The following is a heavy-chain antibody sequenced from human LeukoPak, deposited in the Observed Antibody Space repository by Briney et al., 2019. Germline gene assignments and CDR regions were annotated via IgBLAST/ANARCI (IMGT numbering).Heavy chain of an antibody. Sequence: PGGSLRLSCAVSGFTARNYEMNWVRQAPGKGLEWVSYISSGSSTIYYADSVKGRFTISRDNAKNSLYLQMNSLRDEDTAVYYCARSYNWNDYWGQGTLVTVSS. CDR2: ISSGSSTI. J-gene: IGHJ4*02. V-gene: IGHV3-48*02. CDR1: GFTARNYE. CDR3: ARSYNWNDY. D-gene: IGHD1-20*01.